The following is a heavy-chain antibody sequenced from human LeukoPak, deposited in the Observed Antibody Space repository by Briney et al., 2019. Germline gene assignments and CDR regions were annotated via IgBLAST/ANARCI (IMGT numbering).Heavy chain of an antibody. Sequence: GGSLRLSCAASGFTFSTYVMHWVRQAPGKGLEWGAFIQNDGTNKYYADSVKGRFTISRDNSKNTLYLQMNSLRAEDAAVYYCAKSRDGYLFDYWGQGTLVTVSS. CDR3: AKSRDGYLFDY. CDR2: IQNDGTNK. D-gene: IGHD5-24*01. CDR1: GFTFSTYV. J-gene: IGHJ4*02. V-gene: IGHV3-30*02.